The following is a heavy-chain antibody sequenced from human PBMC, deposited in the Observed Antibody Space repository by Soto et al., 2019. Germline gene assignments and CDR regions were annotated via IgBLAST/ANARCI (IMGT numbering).Heavy chain of an antibody. V-gene: IGHV3-23*01. CDR2: ITGSGGNT. J-gene: IGHJ5*02. D-gene: IGHD5-18*01. CDR3: AKDRSVDTRDWFDP. CDR1: GFTFGTYA. Sequence: EVQLLESGGGLVQPGGSLRLSCAASGFTFGTYAMNWVRQAPGKGLEWVSGITGSGGNTYYADSVKGRFTISRDNSENTLYLQMNSLRGDDTAVYYCAKDRSVDTRDWFDPWGQGTLVTVSS.